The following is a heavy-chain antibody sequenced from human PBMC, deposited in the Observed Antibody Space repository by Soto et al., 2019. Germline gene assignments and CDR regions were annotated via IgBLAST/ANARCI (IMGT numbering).Heavy chain of an antibody. Sequence: PSETLSLTCTVSGGSISSYYWGWIRQPPGKGLEWIGSIYYSGSTYYNPSLKSRVTISVDTSKNQFSLKLSSVTAADTAVYYCARLLFAAAGNDYYYYGMDVWGQGTTVSVSS. D-gene: IGHD6-13*01. CDR3: ARLLFAAAGNDYYYYGMDV. J-gene: IGHJ6*02. CDR2: IYYSGST. CDR1: GGSISSYY. V-gene: IGHV4-39*01.